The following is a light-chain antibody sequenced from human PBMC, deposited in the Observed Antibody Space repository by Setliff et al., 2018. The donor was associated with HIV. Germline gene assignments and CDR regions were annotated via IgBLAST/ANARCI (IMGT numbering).Light chain of an antibody. CDR2: DVS. J-gene: IGLJ1*01. CDR1: SSDVGGYNY. Sequence: QSVLTQPRSVSGSPGQSVPISCTGTSSDVGGYNYVSWYQQHPGKAPKLMIYDVSKRPSGVPDRFSGSKSGNTASLTISGLQAEDEADYYCCSYAGSYAFVFGTGTKVTV. CDR3: CSYAGSYAFV. V-gene: IGLV2-11*01.